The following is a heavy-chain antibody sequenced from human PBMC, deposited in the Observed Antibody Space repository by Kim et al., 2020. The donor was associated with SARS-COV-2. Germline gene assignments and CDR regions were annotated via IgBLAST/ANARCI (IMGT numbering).Heavy chain of an antibody. Sequence: GGSLRLSCAASGFTFDDYTMHWVRQAPGKGLEWVSLISWDGGSTYYADSVKGRFTISRDNSKNSLYLQMNSLRTEDTALYYCAKDRGRGELIAVYGMDVWGQGTTVTVSS. CDR1: GFTFDDYT. J-gene: IGHJ6*02. CDR3: AKDRGRGELIAVYGMDV. D-gene: IGHD1-26*01. V-gene: IGHV3-43*01. CDR2: ISWDGGST.